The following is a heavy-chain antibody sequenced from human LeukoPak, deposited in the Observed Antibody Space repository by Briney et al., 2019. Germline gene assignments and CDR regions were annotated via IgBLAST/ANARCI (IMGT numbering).Heavy chain of an antibody. V-gene: IGHV3-74*01. CDR2: VGTDGSSA. Sequence: GGSLRLSCAASGFSFSNYWMDWVRQVPGKGPVWVSRVGTDGSSAAYADHVKGRFTISRDNAKNTLYLQINSLRVEDTAVYYCARDKYGGNSNAFDIWGQGTLVTVSS. D-gene: IGHD4-23*01. J-gene: IGHJ3*02. CDR1: GFSFSNYW. CDR3: ARDKYGGNSNAFDI.